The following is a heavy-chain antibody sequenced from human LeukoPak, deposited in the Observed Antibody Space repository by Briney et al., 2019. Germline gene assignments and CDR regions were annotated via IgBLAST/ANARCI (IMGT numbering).Heavy chain of an antibody. CDR3: ARGLNLIEYPFDY. Sequence: GGSLRLSCAASGFTFGTYTLNWVRQAPGKGLEWVTFIRYDGSNKYYADSVKGRFTISRDNSKNTLYLQMNSLRPQDTAVYYCARGLNLIEYPFDYWGQGTLVTVSS. J-gene: IGHJ4*02. CDR1: GFTFGTYT. D-gene: IGHD3-16*02. CDR2: IRYDGSNK. V-gene: IGHV3-30*02.